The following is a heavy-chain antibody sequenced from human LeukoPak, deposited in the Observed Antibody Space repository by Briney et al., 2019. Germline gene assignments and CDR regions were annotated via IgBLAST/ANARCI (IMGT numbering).Heavy chain of an antibody. J-gene: IGHJ5*02. D-gene: IGHD6-19*01. CDR3: ARTTVSGRDNWFDP. Sequence: ASVKVSCKASGYTFTSYDINWVRQATGQGLEWMGWLNPNSGNTGYAQKFQGRVTITRNTPINTAYMELSSLTSEDTAVYYCARTTVSGRDNWFDPWGQGTLVTVSS. CDR1: GYTFTSYD. CDR2: LNPNSGNT. V-gene: IGHV1-8*03.